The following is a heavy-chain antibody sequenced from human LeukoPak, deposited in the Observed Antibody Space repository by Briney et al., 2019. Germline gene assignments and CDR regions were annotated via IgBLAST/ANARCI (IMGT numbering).Heavy chain of an antibody. V-gene: IGHV3-23*01. D-gene: IGHD6-13*01. J-gene: IGHJ4*02. Sequence: GGSLRLSCAASGFTFSNYAMSWVRQAPGKGLEWVSTISGSGGSSYYADSVKGRFTISRDNSNNTLHLQMNSLRAEDTAVYYCAKAALLGHSSSWYDYWGQGTLVTVSS. CDR1: GFTFSNYA. CDR3: AKAALLGHSSSWYDY. CDR2: ISGSGGSS.